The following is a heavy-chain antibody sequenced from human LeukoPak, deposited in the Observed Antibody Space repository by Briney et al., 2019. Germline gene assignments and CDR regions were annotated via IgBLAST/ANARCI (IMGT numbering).Heavy chain of an antibody. CDR1: GFTFSSYA. CDR2: ISSSSSYI. J-gene: IGHJ4*02. Sequence: GGSLRLSCAASGFTFSSYAMSWVRQAPGKGLEWVSSISSSSSYIYYADSMKGRFTISRDNAKNSLYLQMNNLRAEDTAVYYCARDRRYFDTGGLGGPDYWGQGTLVTVSS. V-gene: IGHV3-21*01. D-gene: IGHD2-8*02. CDR3: ARDRRYFDTGGLGGPDY.